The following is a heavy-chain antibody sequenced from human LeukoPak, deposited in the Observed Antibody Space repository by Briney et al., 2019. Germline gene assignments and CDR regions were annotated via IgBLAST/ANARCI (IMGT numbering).Heavy chain of an antibody. CDR1: GFTFSSYA. D-gene: IGHD3-10*01. J-gene: IGHJ4*02. CDR2: ISYDGSNK. V-gene: IGHV3-30-3*01. Sequence: PGRSLRLSCAASGFTFSSYAMHWVRQAPGEGLEWVAVISYDGSNKYYADSVKGRFTISRDNSKNTLYLQMNSLRAEDTAVYYCARERSAAYGSGSYPSDYWGQGTLVTVSS. CDR3: ARERSAAYGSGSYPSDY.